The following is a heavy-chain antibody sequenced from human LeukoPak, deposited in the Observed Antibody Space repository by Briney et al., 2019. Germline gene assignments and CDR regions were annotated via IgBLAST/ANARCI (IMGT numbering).Heavy chain of an antibody. Sequence: PGGSLRLSCAASGFTFDDYAMHWVRQAPGKGLEWVSLISGDSHSTFYADSVKGRFTISRDNSKNSLYLQMNSLRNDDTALYYCARDTEGYIYGYYHYGMDVWGQGTTVTVSS. CDR3: ARDTEGYIYGYYHYGMDV. CDR2: ISGDSHST. D-gene: IGHD5-18*01. V-gene: IGHV3-43*02. J-gene: IGHJ6*02. CDR1: GFTFDDYA.